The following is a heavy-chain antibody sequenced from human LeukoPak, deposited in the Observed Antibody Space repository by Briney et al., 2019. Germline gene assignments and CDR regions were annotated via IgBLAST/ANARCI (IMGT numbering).Heavy chain of an antibody. CDR2: ISSSSSSYI. V-gene: IGHV3-21*05. J-gene: IGHJ4*02. CDR1: GFTFSTYS. D-gene: IGHD3-9*01. Sequence: GGSLRLSCAASGFTFSTYSMNWVRQAPGKGLEWVSYISSSSSSYIYYADSVKGRFTISRDNAKNSLYLQMNSLRAEDTAVYYCARRRYFDYWGQGTLVTVSS. CDR3: ARRRYFDY.